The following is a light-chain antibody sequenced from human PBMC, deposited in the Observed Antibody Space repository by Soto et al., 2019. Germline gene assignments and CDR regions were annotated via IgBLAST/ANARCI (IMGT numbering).Light chain of an antibody. CDR2: GAS. Sequence: EIVLTQSPGTLSLSPGERATLSCRASQSLSSSNLAWYQQKPGQAPRVLIYGASSRATVIPDRFSGSGSGTDFTLTISRLESEDFAVYYCQQYQSAPDTFGQGTKLEIK. V-gene: IGKV3-20*01. CDR1: QSLSSSN. J-gene: IGKJ2*01. CDR3: QQYQSAPDT.